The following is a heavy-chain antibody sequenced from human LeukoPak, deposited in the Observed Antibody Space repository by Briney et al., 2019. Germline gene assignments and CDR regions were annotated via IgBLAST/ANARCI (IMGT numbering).Heavy chain of an antibody. Sequence: ASVKVSCKASGYNFAAYYMHWVRQAPGQGLEWMGWINPHSGDTNYAQTFQGRVTMTRDTSISTAYMELSSLTSDDTAVYYCARDLEGYHYGSGNYPQWGQGTLITVSS. CDR1: GYNFAAYY. CDR2: INPHSGDT. V-gene: IGHV1-2*02. D-gene: IGHD3-10*01. CDR3: ARDLEGYHYGSGNYPQ. J-gene: IGHJ4*02.